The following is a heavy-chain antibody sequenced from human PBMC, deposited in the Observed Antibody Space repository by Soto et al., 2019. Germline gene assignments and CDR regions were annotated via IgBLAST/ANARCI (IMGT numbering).Heavy chain of an antibody. CDR1: GGSISSSSYY. Sequence: SDTLSLTCTVSGGSISSSSYYWVWIRQPPGKGLEWIGYISYSGSTNYNPSLKSRVTISIDTSKNQFSLRLSSVTAADTAVYYCAKTKGTNWNVDYWGQGTLVTVSS. CDR3: AKTKGTNWNVDY. J-gene: IGHJ4*02. V-gene: IGHV4-61*05. D-gene: IGHD1-1*01. CDR2: ISYSGST.